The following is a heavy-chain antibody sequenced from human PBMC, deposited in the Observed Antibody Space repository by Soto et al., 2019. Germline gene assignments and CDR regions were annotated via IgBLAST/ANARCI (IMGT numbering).Heavy chain of an antibody. V-gene: IGHV5-51*01. Sequence: PGESLKISCKGSGYSFTSYWIGWVRQMPGKGLEWMGIIYPGDSDTRYSPSFQGQVTISADKSISTAYLQWSSLKASDTAMYYCARHVRIAAAGTGYYYYYMDVWGKGTTVTVSS. CDR2: IYPGDSDT. D-gene: IGHD6-13*01. CDR3: ARHVRIAAAGTGYYYYYMDV. J-gene: IGHJ6*03. CDR1: GYSFTSYW.